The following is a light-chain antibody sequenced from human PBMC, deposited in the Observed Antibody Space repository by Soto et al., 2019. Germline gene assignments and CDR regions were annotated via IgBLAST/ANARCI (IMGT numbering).Light chain of an antibody. J-gene: IGKJ4*01. V-gene: IGKV3-15*01. CDR1: QSVSGN. CDR3: EQYNNWPPLT. CDR2: GAS. Sequence: EIVMTQSPATLSVSPGERATLSCRASQSVSGNLAWYQQKPGQAPRLLIYGASTRATGIPARFSGSGSGTEFTLTISSLQSEDFAIYYCEQYNNWPPLTFGGGTKVEIK.